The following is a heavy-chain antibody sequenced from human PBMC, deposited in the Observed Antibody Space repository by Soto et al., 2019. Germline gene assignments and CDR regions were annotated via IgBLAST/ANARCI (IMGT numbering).Heavy chain of an antibody. CDR3: ARLGKYYQSLAP. CDR1: GGSIGSGGYS. J-gene: IGHJ5*02. Sequence: SETLSLTRAVSGGSIGSGGYSWSWIRQPPGKGLEWIGYIYHSGSTYYNPSLKSRVTISVDRSKNQFSLKLSSVTAADTAVYYCARLGKYYQSLAPWGPGTLVTVPS. CDR2: IYHSGST. D-gene: IGHD2-2*01. V-gene: IGHV4-30-2*01.